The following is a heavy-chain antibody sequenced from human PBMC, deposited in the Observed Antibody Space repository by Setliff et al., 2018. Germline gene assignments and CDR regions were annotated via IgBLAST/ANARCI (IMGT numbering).Heavy chain of an antibody. CDR2: INTNTGNP. CDR1: GYTFSTYG. J-gene: IGHJ4*01. Sequence: ASVKVSCKDSGYTFSTYGISWVRQAPGQGLEWMGWINTNTGNPMYAQGYTGRFVFSLDTSDSATYLDISNLKAEDTATYYCARADHLVTTTFDYWGQGALVTVSS. D-gene: IGHD4-17*01. CDR3: ARADHLVTTTFDY. V-gene: IGHV7-4-1*02.